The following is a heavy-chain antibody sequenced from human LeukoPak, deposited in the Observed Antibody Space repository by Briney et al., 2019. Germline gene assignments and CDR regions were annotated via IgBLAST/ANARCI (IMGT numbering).Heavy chain of an antibody. CDR2: ISAYNGNT. CDR1: VYTFTSYG. CDR3: ARLPIAVAGLYYFDY. Sequence: ASVKVSCKASVYTFTSYGISWVRQAPGQGLEWRGWISAYNGNTNYAQKLQGRVTMATDTSTSTAYMELRSLRSDDTAVYYCARLPIAVAGLYYFDYWGQGTLVTVSS. J-gene: IGHJ4*02. V-gene: IGHV1-18*01. D-gene: IGHD6-19*01.